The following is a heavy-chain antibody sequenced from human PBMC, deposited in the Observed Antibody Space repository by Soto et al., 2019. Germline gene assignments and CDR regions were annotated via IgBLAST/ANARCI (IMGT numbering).Heavy chain of an antibody. Sequence: QLQLQESGPGLVKPSETLSLTCTVSGGSISSSSYYWGWIRQPPGKGLEWIGSIYYSGSTYYNPSLKSRVTISVDTSKNQFALKLSSVTAADTAVYYCARHSVYGDDGPACFDPWGQGTLVTVSS. V-gene: IGHV4-39*01. J-gene: IGHJ5*02. D-gene: IGHD4-17*01. CDR2: IYYSGST. CDR3: ARHSVYGDDGPACFDP. CDR1: GGSISSSSYY.